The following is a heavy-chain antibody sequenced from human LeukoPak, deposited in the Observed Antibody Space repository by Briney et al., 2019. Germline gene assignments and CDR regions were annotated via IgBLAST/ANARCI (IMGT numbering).Heavy chain of an antibody. CDR2: IYPGGSDT. J-gene: IGHJ4*02. CDR3: ARALYGSGDQSDN. V-gene: IGHV5-51*01. D-gene: IGHD3-10*01. Sequence: GASLKISCKGSGSSFTSYWIAWVRQMPGKGLEWMGIIYPGGSDTRYSPSFQGQVTISADKSINTAYLQWSSLKASDTAMYYCARALYGSGDQSDNWGQGTLVTVSS. CDR1: GSSFTSYW.